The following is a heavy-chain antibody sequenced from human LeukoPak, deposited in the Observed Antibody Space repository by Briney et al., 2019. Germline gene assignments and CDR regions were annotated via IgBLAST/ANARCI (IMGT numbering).Heavy chain of an antibody. V-gene: IGHV4-59*01. CDR2: ISYSRST. D-gene: IGHD6-6*01. CDR3: ARGERPGCDY. J-gene: IGHJ4*02. Sequence: SETLSLTCTVSGGSITSYYWSWIRQPPGKGLEWIGYISYSRSTNYNPSLKSRATMSLDTSKNQFSLNPNSVTAAGTAVYYCARGERPGCDYWGQGTLVTVSS. CDR1: GGSITSYY.